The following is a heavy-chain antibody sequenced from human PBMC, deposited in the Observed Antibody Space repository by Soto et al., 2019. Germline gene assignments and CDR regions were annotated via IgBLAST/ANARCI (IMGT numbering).Heavy chain of an antibody. V-gene: IGHV1-69*13. CDR2: IIPIFGTA. CDR3: TRGLITIFGVVKKGEYYYYGMDV. J-gene: IGHJ6*02. D-gene: IGHD3-3*01. Sequence: ASVKVSCKASGGTFSSYAISWVRQAPGQGLEWMGGIIPIFGTANYAQKFQGRVTITADESTSTAYMELSSLRSEDTAVYWCTRGLITIFGVVKKGEYYYYGMDVWGQGTTVTVSS. CDR1: GGTFSSYA.